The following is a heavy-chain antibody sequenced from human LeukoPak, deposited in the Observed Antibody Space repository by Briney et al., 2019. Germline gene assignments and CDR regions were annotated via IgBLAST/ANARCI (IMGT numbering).Heavy chain of an antibody. CDR1: GFTFSSYA. CDR3: AKARGYNYGYSSDC. D-gene: IGHD5-18*01. V-gene: IGHV3-23*01. Sequence: GGSLRLSCAASGFTFSSYAMSWVRQAPGKGLEWVSGISGGGTNTYHAGSVKGRFSISRDNSKNTLYLQMNSLRADDTAVYYCAKARGYNYGYSSDCWGQGTLVTVSS. J-gene: IGHJ4*02. CDR2: ISGGGTNT.